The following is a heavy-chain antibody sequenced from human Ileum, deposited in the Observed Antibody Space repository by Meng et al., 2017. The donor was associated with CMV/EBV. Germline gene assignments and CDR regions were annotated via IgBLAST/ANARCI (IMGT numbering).Heavy chain of an antibody. CDR2: IVYSGST. Sequence: GSVGSISTAGYYWSWIRQTPGDGLQWIGHIVYSGSTYYNPSLQSRVSISVDTSKNEFSLKLSSVTAADTAIYYCARARRIRGIFFDLWGRGTLVTVSS. J-gene: IGHJ4*01. D-gene: IGHD3-10*01. CDR1: VGSISTAGYY. V-gene: IGHV4-30-4*01. CDR3: ARARRIRGIFFDL.